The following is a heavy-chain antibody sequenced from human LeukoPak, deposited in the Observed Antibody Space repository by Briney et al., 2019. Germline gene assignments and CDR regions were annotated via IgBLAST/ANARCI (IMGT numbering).Heavy chain of an antibody. J-gene: IGHJ4*02. V-gene: IGHV3-21*01. CDR1: GFTFSNHA. CDR3: ARDRPTGASRVFVVQ. Sequence: GGSLRLSCTASGFTFSNHAMTWVRQAPGKGLEWVSSMSSGGTYIYYADSVRGRFTISRDNDKNSLYLVMNSLRAEDTATYYCARDRPTGASRVFVVQWGQGTLVTVSS. D-gene: IGHD2-15*01. CDR2: MSSGGTYI.